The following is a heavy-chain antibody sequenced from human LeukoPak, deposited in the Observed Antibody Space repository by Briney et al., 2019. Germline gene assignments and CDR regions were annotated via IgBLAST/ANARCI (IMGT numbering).Heavy chain of an antibody. V-gene: IGHV3-23*01. Sequence: GGSLRLSCAASGFTFSSYAMSWVRQAPGKGLEWVSAISGSGGGTYYADSVKGRFTISRDNSKNTLYLQMNSLRAEDTAVYYCANLWDILTGYLAYWGQGTLVTVSS. CDR1: GFTFSSYA. CDR3: ANLWDILTGYLAY. CDR2: ISGSGGGT. D-gene: IGHD3-9*01. J-gene: IGHJ4*02.